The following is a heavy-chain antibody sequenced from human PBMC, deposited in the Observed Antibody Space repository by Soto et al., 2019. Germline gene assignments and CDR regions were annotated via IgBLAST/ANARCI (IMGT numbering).Heavy chain of an antibody. CDR3: ARVAGHKNARFDT. CDR1: GISITSSY. J-gene: IGHJ4*02. V-gene: IGHV4-59*08. D-gene: IGHD1-1*01. Sequence: PSETLSLTCTVSGISITSSYWNWFRRSPGKGLEWIGQISDRGDINYNPPLESRVAISTDTSKNQVSLTLTAVNAADTAVYYCARVAGHKNARFDTWGQGALVTVSS. CDR2: ISDRGDI.